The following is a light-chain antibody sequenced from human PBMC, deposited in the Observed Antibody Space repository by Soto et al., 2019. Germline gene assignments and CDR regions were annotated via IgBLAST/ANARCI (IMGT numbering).Light chain of an antibody. CDR1: QSVSTL. CDR3: QQYNNCPRT. CDR2: GAT. J-gene: IGKJ1*01. Sequence: MTHSPATLSASLGERATLSCRASQSVSTLLAWYQQKPGKAPRLLIHGATTRATGIPARFSGSGSGTEFTLTISSLQSEDFAVYYCQQYNNCPRTFGQGTKVDIK. V-gene: IGKV3-15*01.